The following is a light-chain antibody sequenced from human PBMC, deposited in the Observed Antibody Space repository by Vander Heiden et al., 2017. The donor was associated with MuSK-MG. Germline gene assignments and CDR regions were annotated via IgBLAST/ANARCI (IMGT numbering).Light chain of an antibody. J-gene: IGKJ1*01. CDR3: RQDDNYPWT. CDR1: QGIRND. V-gene: IGKV1-6*01. Sequence: AIQMTQSPSSLSASVGDRVTITCRASQGIRNDLGWYQQRPGKAPKLLIYAASSLESGVPSRFSGSGSGTDFTLTISSLQPEDFATYYCRQDDNYPWTFGQGTKVEIK. CDR2: AAS.